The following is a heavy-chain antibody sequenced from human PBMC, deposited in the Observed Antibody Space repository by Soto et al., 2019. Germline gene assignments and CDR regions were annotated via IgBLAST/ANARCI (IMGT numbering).Heavy chain of an antibody. CDR3: ARDTGVATTRFDP. CDR1: GFTFSAYY. J-gene: IGHJ5*02. Sequence: SGGSLRLSCAASGFTFSAYYMSWIRQAPGKGLEWVSYISSSGSTIYYADSVKGRFTISRDNAKNSLYLQMNSLRAEDTAVYYCARDTGVATTRFDPWGQGTLVTVSS. D-gene: IGHD5-12*01. V-gene: IGHV3-11*01. CDR2: ISSSGSTI.